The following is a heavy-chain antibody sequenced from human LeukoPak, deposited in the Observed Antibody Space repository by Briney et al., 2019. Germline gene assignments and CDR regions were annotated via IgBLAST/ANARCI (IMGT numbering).Heavy chain of an antibody. V-gene: IGHV4-30-2*01. CDR2: IYHSGST. D-gene: IGHD5-24*01. J-gene: IGHJ4*02. CDR3: ARNRDGYNSFDY. Sequence: SETLSLTCAVSGGSISSGGYSWSWIRQPPGKGLEWIGYIYHSGSTYYNPSLKSRVTISVDTSKNHFSLKLSSVTAADTAVYYCARNRDGYNSFDYWGQGTLVTVSS. CDR1: GGSISSGGYS.